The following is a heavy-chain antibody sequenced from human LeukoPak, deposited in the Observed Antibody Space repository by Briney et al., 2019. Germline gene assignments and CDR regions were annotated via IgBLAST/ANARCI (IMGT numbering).Heavy chain of an antibody. Sequence: PSESLSLSCTLSGGSITSGGYYWSWIRQHPGKGLEWIGYIYYSGSTYYNQSLKSRVTISVDTSKNQFSLKLSSVTAADTAVYYCARATSLYSSSYYYYYYMDVWGKGTTVTVSS. CDR3: ARATSLYSSSYYYYYYMDV. J-gene: IGHJ6*03. D-gene: IGHD6-6*01. CDR1: GGSITSGGYY. CDR2: IYYSGST. V-gene: IGHV4-31*03.